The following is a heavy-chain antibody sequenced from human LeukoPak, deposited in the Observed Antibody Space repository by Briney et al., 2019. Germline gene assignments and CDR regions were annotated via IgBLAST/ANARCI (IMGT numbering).Heavy chain of an antibody. CDR1: GYTFTSYG. D-gene: IGHD6-13*01. CDR2: ISAYNGNT. V-gene: IGHV1-18*01. Sequence: ASVKVSCKASGYTFTSYGISWVRQAPGQGLEWMGWISAYNGNTNYAQKLQGRVTMTTGTSTSTAYMELRSLRSDDTAVYYCARVRAARNAFDIWGQGTMVTVSS. J-gene: IGHJ3*02. CDR3: ARVRAARNAFDI.